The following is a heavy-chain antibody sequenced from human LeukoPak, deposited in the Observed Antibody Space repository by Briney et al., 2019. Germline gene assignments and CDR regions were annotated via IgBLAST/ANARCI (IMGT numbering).Heavy chain of an antibody. Sequence: GGSLRLSCAASGFTFSNYAINWVRQAPGKGLEWVSSISSSSSYIYYADSVKGRFTISRDNPKNSLYLQMNSLRAEDTAVYYCASFCSSTSCYRMDVWGQGTTVTVSS. CDR3: ASFCSSTSCYRMDV. CDR2: ISSSSSYI. V-gene: IGHV3-21*01. CDR1: GFTFSNYA. D-gene: IGHD2-2*01. J-gene: IGHJ6*02.